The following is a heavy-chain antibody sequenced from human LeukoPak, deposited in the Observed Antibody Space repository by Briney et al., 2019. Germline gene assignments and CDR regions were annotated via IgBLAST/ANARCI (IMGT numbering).Heavy chain of an antibody. D-gene: IGHD6-13*01. CDR1: GFTFSSYG. Sequence: GGSLRLSCAASGFTFSSYGMHLVRQAPGKGREWAAVIYSGGSTYYADSVKGRFTISRDNSKNTLYLQMNSLRAEDTAVYYCAREEYSSSWVFDYWGQGTLVTVSS. V-gene: IGHV3-66*01. J-gene: IGHJ4*02. CDR2: IYSGGST. CDR3: AREEYSSSWVFDY.